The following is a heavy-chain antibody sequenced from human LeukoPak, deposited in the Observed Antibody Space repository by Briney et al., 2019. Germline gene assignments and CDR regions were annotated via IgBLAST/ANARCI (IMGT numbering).Heavy chain of an antibody. CDR1: GFIFSNYY. Sequence: GGSLRLSCAASGFIFSNYYMSWVRQAPGKGLEWVANIKPGGSERYYVDSVKGRFTISRDNVKNSLYLEMNTLRTEVTAVYYCARGGGDCTCPTYWGQGTLVTVSS. V-gene: IGHV3-7*01. J-gene: IGHJ4*02. CDR2: IKPGGSER. CDR3: ARGGGDCTCPTY. D-gene: IGHD2-21*02.